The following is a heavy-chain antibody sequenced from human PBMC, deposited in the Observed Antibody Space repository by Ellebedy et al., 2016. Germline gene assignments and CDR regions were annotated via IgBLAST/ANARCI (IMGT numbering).Heavy chain of an antibody. CDR2: IYYSGST. CDR1: GGSISSSSYY. Sequence: GSLRLXXTVSGGSISSSSYYWGWIRQPPGKGLEWIGSIYYSGSTYYNPSLKSRVTISVDTSKNQFSLKLSSVTAADTAVYYCASGGEYYYDSSGYYPFGYWGQGTLVTVSS. J-gene: IGHJ4*02. V-gene: IGHV4-39*01. D-gene: IGHD3-22*01. CDR3: ASGGEYYYDSSGYYPFGY.